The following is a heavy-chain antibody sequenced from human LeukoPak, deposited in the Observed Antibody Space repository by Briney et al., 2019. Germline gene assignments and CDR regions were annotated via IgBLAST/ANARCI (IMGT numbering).Heavy chain of an antibody. Sequence: SETLSLTCAVYGGSFSGYYWSWIRQPPGKGLGWIGEINHSGSTNYNPSLKSRVTISVDTSKNQFSLKLSSVTAADTAVYYCARYYDFWSGYLQYYYYGMDVWGQGTTVTVSS. J-gene: IGHJ6*02. D-gene: IGHD3-3*01. CDR2: INHSGST. CDR3: ARYYDFWSGYLQYYYYGMDV. V-gene: IGHV4-34*01. CDR1: GGSFSGYY.